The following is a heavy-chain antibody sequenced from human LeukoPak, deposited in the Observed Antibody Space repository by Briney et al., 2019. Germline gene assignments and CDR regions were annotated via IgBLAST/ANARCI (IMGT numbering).Heavy chain of an antibody. Sequence: SETLSLTCTVSGGSISGYYWTWIRQPPGKGLEWHGYIYYSGSTNYNPSLKSRVTISVDTSKNHFSLKLSSVTAADTAVYYCARGYCSGGSCYSYYYYNYMDVWGKGTTVTVSS. J-gene: IGHJ6*03. CDR2: IYYSGST. V-gene: IGHV4-59*12. CDR3: ARGYCSGGSCYSYYYYNYMDV. CDR1: GGSISGYY. D-gene: IGHD2-15*01.